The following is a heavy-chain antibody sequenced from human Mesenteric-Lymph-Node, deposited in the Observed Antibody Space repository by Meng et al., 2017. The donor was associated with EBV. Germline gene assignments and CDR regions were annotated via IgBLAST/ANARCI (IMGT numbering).Heavy chain of an antibody. Sequence: QVQLQQEGAGLLKPSETLSLTCAVYGGSFSGYYWSWIRQPPGKGLEWIGEINHSGSTNYNPSLKSRVTISVDTSKNQFSLKLSSVTAADTAVYYCASYATLDPLSWGQGTLVTVSS. CDR2: INHSGST. V-gene: IGHV4-34*01. CDR1: GGSFSGYY. D-gene: IGHD1-1*01. J-gene: IGHJ4*02. CDR3: ASYATLDPLS.